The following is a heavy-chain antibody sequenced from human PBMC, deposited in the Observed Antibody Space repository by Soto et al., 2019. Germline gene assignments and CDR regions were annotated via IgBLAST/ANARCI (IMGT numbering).Heavy chain of an antibody. D-gene: IGHD3-3*01. Sequence: QITLNESGPTVVRPTETLTLTCRFSGFSLTTSGVGVGWVRQSPGKAPEWLALIYWDDDKRYSESLKSRLTINKDTSKNQVVLTVDNLDPTDTATYYCAHRVLRTVFGLVTTTAIYFDFWGQGTPVAVSS. CDR1: GFSLTTSGVG. J-gene: IGHJ4*02. V-gene: IGHV2-5*02. CDR3: AHRVLRTVFGLVTTTAIYFDF. CDR2: IYWDDDK.